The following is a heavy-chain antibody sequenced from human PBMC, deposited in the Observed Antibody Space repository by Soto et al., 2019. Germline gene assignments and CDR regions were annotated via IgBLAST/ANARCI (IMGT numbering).Heavy chain of an antibody. J-gene: IGHJ5*02. CDR1: GGSISSGDYY. CDR2: IYFSGTT. CDR3: ARRDRSGFSYWLDT. Sequence: SETLSLTCTVSGGSISSGDYYWSWIRQHPGKGLEWIGTIYFSGTTYYNPSLKSRVTISVDTSKSQFSLKLSSVTAADTAVYYCARRDRSGFSYWLDTWGQGXLVTVYS. V-gene: IGHV4-31*03. D-gene: IGHD3-22*01.